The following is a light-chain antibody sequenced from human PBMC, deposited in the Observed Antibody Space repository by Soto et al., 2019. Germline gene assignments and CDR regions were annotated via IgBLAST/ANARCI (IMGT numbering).Light chain of an antibody. CDR3: QQYCSSPWT. CDR2: WAS. J-gene: IGKJ1*01. CDR1: QRVLYSSSNKNY. Sequence: DIVMTQSPVSLAVSLGERATINCKSSQRVLYSSSNKNYLAWYQQKPGQPPKLLIYWASTRESGVPDRFSGSGSGTDFTLTISSLQAEDVAVYYCQQYCSSPWTFGQGTKVEIK. V-gene: IGKV4-1*01.